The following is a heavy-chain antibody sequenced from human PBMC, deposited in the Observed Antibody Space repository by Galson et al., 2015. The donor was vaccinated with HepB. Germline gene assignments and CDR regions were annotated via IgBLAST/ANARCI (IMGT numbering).Heavy chain of an antibody. CDR2: ISSSSSYT. Sequence: SLRLSCAASGFTFSDYYMSWIRQAPGKGLEWVSYISSSSSYTNYADSVKGRFTISRDNAKNSLYLQMNSLRAEDTAVYYCARDTDTYYYDSCGYGFDYWGQGTLVTVSS. V-gene: IGHV3-11*06. CDR3: ARDTDTYYYDSCGYGFDY. D-gene: IGHD3-22*01. J-gene: IGHJ4*02. CDR1: GFTFSDYY.